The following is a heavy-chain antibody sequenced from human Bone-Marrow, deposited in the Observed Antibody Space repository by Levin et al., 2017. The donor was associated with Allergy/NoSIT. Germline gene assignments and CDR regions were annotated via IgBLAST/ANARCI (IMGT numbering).Heavy chain of an antibody. Sequence: GGSLRLSCAASGFSFSDNAMGWVRQAPGKGLEWISTITGGSSGTYYADSVRARFTVSRDNPAETLFLHLSSLRVDDTAIYYCVKMTIPWFFDYWGQGAQVTVSS. V-gene: IGHV3-23*01. J-gene: IGHJ4*02. CDR1: GFSFSDNA. CDR3: VKMTIPWFFDY. D-gene: IGHD3-3*01. CDR2: ITGGSSGT.